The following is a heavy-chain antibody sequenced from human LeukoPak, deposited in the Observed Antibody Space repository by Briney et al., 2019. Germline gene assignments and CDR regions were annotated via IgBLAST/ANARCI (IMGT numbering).Heavy chain of an antibody. V-gene: IGHV4-39*01. Sequence: PSETLSLTCTVSGGSISSSSYYWGWIRQPPGKGLEWIGSIYYSGSTYYNPSLKSRVTISVDTSKNQFSLKLSSVTAADTAVYYCAKLGPDVTWIFDYWGQGTLVTVSS. J-gene: IGHJ4*02. CDR1: GGSISSSSYY. CDR2: IYYSGST. CDR3: AKLGPDVTWIFDY. D-gene: IGHD4-11*01.